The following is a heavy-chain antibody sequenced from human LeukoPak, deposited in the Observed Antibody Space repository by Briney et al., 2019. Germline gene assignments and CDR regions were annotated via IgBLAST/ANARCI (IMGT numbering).Heavy chain of an antibody. J-gene: IGHJ4*02. D-gene: IGHD3-10*01. V-gene: IGHV4-34*01. CDR2: INHSGNT. CDR1: GGSFSGHY. Sequence: SATLSLTCGVYGGSFSGHYWTWIRQPPGKGLEWIGEINHSGNTNYNPSLKSRVTTSVDTSKNQFSLRLTSVTAADTAVYYCARGLIRYYSGSGTSGNFDYWGQGTLVTVSS. CDR3: ARGLIRYYSGSGTSGNFDY.